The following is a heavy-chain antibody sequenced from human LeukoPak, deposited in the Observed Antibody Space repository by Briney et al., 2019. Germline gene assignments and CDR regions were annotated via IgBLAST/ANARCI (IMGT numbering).Heavy chain of an antibody. CDR1: GGSFSGYY. Sequence: KSSETLSLTCAVYGGSFSGYYWSWIRQPPGKGLEWIGEINHSGSTNYNPSLKSRVTISVDTSKNQFSLKLSSVTAADTAVYYCARISKTYYYGSGSPGDYWGQGTLVTVSS. CDR3: ARISKTYYYGSGSPGDY. V-gene: IGHV4-34*01. J-gene: IGHJ4*02. D-gene: IGHD3-10*01. CDR2: INHSGST.